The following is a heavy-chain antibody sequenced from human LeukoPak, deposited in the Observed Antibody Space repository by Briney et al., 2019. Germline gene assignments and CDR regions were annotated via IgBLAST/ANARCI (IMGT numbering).Heavy chain of an antibody. Sequence: SVKVSCKASGFTFINSAVQWVRQARGQRLERIGWIVVASGKTNYAQSFQGRLTVSRDMSTSRAYMEVGSLRSEDTAVYYCAAASVAHGGHFYGMDVWGKGTTVTVSS. V-gene: IGHV1-58*01. CDR1: GFTFINSA. CDR3: AAASVAHGGHFYGMDV. CDR2: IVVASGKT. J-gene: IGHJ6*04. D-gene: IGHD2-15*01.